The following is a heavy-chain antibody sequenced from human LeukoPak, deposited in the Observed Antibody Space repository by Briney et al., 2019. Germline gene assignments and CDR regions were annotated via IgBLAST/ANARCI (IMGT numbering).Heavy chain of an antibody. CDR3: ARHVAEGGIDY. Sequence: PSETLSLTCTVSGCSISSSSYYWGWIRQPPGKGLEWIGSIYYSGSTYYNPSLKSRVTISVDTSKNQFSLKLSSVTAADTAVYYCARHVAEGGIDYWGQGTLVTVSS. V-gene: IGHV4-39*01. CDR1: GCSISSSSYY. J-gene: IGHJ4*02. D-gene: IGHD3-16*01. CDR2: IYYSGST.